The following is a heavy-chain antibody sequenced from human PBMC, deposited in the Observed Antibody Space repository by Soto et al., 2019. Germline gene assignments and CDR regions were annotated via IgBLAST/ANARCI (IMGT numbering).Heavy chain of an antibody. J-gene: IGHJ3*02. V-gene: IGHV4-59*01. CDR1: GGSISSYY. CDR3: ARDLIGYCSGGSCDSEAIDI. D-gene: IGHD2-15*01. CDR2: IYYSGST. Sequence: PSETLSLTCTVSGGSISSYYWSWIRQPPGKGLEWIGYIYYSGSTNYNPSLKSRVTISVDTPKNQFSLKLSSVTAADTAVYYCARDLIGYCSGGSCDSEAIDIWGQGTMVTVSS.